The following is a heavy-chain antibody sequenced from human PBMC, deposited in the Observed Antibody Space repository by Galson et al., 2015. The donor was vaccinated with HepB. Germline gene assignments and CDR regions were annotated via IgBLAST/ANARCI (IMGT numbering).Heavy chain of an antibody. J-gene: IGHJ5*02. CDR3: ARSPAALPAAMRYNWFDP. Sequence: SVKVSCKASGYTFTSHDINWVRQATGQGLEWMGWMNPNSGNTGYAQKFQGRVTMTRNTSISTAYMELSSLRSEDAAVYYCARSPAALPAAMRYNWFDPWGQGTLVTVSS. CDR1: GYTFTSHD. CDR2: MNPNSGNT. V-gene: IGHV1-8*01. D-gene: IGHD6-13*01.